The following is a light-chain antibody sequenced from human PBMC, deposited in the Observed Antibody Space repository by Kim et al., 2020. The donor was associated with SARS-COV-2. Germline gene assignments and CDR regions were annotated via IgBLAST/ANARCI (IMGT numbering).Light chain of an antibody. V-gene: IGLV6-57*01. Sequence: VPIASARRSGRLGAYYGQRYQAGPRRRPTGVIYETDQGPSGVSERFSGSIDISSSSASRTISGLRTEDEADYYCQSYNRDNVLFGGGTQLTVL. CDR2: ETD. J-gene: IGLJ2*01. CDR3: QSYNRDNVL. CDR1: SGRLGAYY.